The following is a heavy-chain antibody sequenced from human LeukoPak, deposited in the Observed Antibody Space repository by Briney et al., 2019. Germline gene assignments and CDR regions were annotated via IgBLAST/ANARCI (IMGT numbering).Heavy chain of an antibody. J-gene: IGHJ3*02. CDR1: GFTFSSYA. V-gene: IGHV3-30-3*01. D-gene: IGHD6-13*01. CDR3: ARDPDYSSSWYGDAFDI. Sequence: PGGSPRLSCAASGFTFSSYAMHWVRQAPGKGLEWVAVISYDGSNKYYADSVKGRFTISRDNSKNTLYLQMNSLRAEDTAVYYCARDPDYSSSWYGDAFDIWGQGTMVTVSS. CDR2: ISYDGSNK.